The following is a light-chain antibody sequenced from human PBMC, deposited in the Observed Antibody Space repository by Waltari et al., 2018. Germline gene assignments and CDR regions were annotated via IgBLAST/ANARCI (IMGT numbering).Light chain of an antibody. CDR2: GAS. J-gene: IGKJ4*01. CDR3: QQYGTSPPLT. CDR1: QSFSSSY. Sequence: DIVLPQSPGTLSLSPGERATLSCRASQSFSSSYLAWYQQKPGQAPRLLIYGASSRAAGCPDRFSGSGSGTDFTLTISRLEPEEFAVYYCQQYGTSPPLTFGGGTKVEIK. V-gene: IGKV3-20*01.